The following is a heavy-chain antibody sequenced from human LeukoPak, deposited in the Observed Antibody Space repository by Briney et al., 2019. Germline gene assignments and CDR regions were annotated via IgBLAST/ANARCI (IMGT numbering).Heavy chain of an antibody. J-gene: IGHJ4*02. Sequence: SETLSLTCTVSGGSISSYYWSWIRQPPGKGLEWIRYIYYSGSTNYNPSLKSRVTISVDTSKNQFSLKLSSVTAADTAVYYCARAVGDGYNLASGFDYWGQGTLVTVSS. V-gene: IGHV4-59*01. CDR2: IYYSGST. CDR1: GGSISSYY. CDR3: ARAVGDGYNLASGFDY. D-gene: IGHD5-24*01.